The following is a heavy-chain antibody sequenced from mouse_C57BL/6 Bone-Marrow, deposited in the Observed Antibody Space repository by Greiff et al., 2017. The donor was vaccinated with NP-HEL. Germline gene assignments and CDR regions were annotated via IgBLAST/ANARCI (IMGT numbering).Heavy chain of an antibody. J-gene: IGHJ4*01. CDR3: ARTSYDYLYYYAMDY. CDR2: IYWDDDK. D-gene: IGHD2-4*01. V-gene: IGHV8-12*01. CDR1: GFSLSTSGMG. Sequence: ESGPGILQSSQTLSLTCSFSGFSLSTSGMGVSWIRQPSGKGLEWLAHIYWDDDKRYNPSLKSRLTISKDTSRNQIFLKITSVDTADTATYYCARTSYDYLYYYAMDYWGQGTSVTVSS.